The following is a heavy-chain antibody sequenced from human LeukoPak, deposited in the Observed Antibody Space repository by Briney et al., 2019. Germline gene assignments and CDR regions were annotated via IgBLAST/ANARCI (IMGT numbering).Heavy chain of an antibody. CDR1: GYTFTGYY. Sequence: ASVTVSCKASGYTFTGYYMHWVRQAPGQGLEWMGWINPNSGGTNYAQKFQGRVTMTRDTSISTAYMELSRLRSDDTAVYYCARDIAVAGEMFDYWGQGTLVTVSS. J-gene: IGHJ4*02. CDR3: ARDIAVAGEMFDY. V-gene: IGHV1-2*02. D-gene: IGHD6-19*01. CDR2: INPNSGGT.